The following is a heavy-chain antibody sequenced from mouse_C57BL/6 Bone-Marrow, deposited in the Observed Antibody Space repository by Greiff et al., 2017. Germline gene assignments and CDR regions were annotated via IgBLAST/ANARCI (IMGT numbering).Heavy chain of an antibody. CDR2: INPSSGYT. Sequence: QVQLQQSGAELAKPGASVKLSCKASGYTFTSYWMHWVKQRPGQGLEWIGYINPSSGYTKYNQKFKDKATLTADKSSSTAYMQLSRLTYEDSAVXYCAKGPANFLFAYWGQGTLVTVSA. D-gene: IGHD1-2*01. CDR3: AKGPANFLFAY. J-gene: IGHJ3*01. V-gene: IGHV1-7*01. CDR1: GYTFTSYW.